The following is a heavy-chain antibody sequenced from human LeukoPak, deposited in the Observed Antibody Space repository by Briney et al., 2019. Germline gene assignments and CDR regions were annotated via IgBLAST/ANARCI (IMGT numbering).Heavy chain of an antibody. CDR1: GFTFSSYG. CDR2: IWYDGSNK. J-gene: IGHJ6*02. V-gene: IGHV3-33*01. D-gene: IGHD3-22*01. CDR3: ARDRNYYDSSPLDV. Sequence: GGSLRLSCAASGFTFSSYGMHRVRQAPGKGLEWVAVIWYDGSNKYYADSVKGRFTISRDNSKNTLYLQMNSLRAEDTAVYYCARDRNYYDSSPLDVWGQGTTVTVSS.